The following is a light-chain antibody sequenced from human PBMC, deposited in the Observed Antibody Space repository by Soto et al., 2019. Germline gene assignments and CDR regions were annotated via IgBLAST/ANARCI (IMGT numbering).Light chain of an antibody. J-gene: IGKJ4*01. Sequence: EIVLTQSPGTLSLSPGERVTLSCRASQAVNNNYLAWYQQIPGQAPRLLIYGASNRATGIPGRFGGSGSGTDFTLTISRLEPEDFAMYYCQQYGSSPVTFGGGTKVDIK. V-gene: IGKV3-20*01. CDR1: QAVNNNY. CDR2: GAS. CDR3: QQYGSSPVT.